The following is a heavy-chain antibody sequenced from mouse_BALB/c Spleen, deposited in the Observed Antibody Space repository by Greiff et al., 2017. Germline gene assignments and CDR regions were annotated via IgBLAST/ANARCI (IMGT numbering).Heavy chain of an antibody. CDR1: GFTFSSYT. D-gene: IGHD1-1*01. CDR3: TRDGTTDYFDY. J-gene: IGHJ2*01. V-gene: IGHV5-6-4*01. Sequence: EGKLVESGGGLVKPGGSLKLSCAASGFTFSSYTMSWVRQTPEKRLEWIATISSGGSYTYYPDSVKGRFTISRDNAKNTLYLQMSSLKSEDTAMYYCTRDGTTDYFDYWGQGTTLTVSS. CDR2: ISSGGSYT.